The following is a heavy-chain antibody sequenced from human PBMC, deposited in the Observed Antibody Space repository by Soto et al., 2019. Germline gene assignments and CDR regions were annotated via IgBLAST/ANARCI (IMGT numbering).Heavy chain of an antibody. CDR3: ARGGYYDSSGYYRGLGAFDF. Sequence: ASVKVSCKASGYTFNSYGIHWVRQAPGQRLEWMGWINIGNGNTKYSQNFQGRVTITRDTSATTAYMDLTSLTSEDTAVYYCARGGYYDSSGYYRGLGAFDFWGQGTMVTVSS. CDR1: GYTFNSYG. J-gene: IGHJ3*01. CDR2: INIGNGNT. D-gene: IGHD3-22*01. V-gene: IGHV1-3*04.